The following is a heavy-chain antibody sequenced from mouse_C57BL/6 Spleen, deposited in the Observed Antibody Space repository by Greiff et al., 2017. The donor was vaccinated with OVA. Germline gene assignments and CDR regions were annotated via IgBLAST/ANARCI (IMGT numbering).Heavy chain of an antibody. CDR3: ARSTMVTTFDY. Sequence: QVQLKQPGAELVKPGASVKMSCKASGYTFTSYWITWVKQRPGQGLEWIGDIYPGSGRTNYNEKLKSKATLTVDTSSSTAYMQLSSLTSEDSAVYYCARSTMVTTFDYWGQGTTLTVSS. CDR1: GYTFTSYW. D-gene: IGHD2-2*01. CDR2: IYPGSGRT. V-gene: IGHV1-55*01. J-gene: IGHJ2*01.